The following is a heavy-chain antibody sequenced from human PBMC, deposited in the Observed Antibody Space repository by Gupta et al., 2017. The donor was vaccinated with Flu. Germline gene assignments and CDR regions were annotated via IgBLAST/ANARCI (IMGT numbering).Heavy chain of an antibody. CDR2: TGGTGDDT. D-gene: IGHD3-22*01. CDR3: AKESYSDRGPFDL. Sequence: EVQLLESGGGLVQPGGSLRLSCVASGFTFRNYAMSWVRQAPGKGLEWVSATGGTGDDTYYTDSVKGRFTISRDISKSTVYLHMNSLRADDTAVYYCAKESYSDRGPFDLWGQGTAVTVSS. J-gene: IGHJ3*01. CDR1: GFTFRNYA. V-gene: IGHV3-23*01.